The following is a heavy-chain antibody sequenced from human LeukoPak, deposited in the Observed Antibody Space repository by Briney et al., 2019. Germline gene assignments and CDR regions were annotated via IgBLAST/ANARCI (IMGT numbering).Heavy chain of an antibody. J-gene: IGHJ3*02. V-gene: IGHV4-4*07. CDR3: ARVSGIFGVVIMGNFDI. Sequence: PSETLSLTCTVSGGSISSYYWSWIRQPAGKGLEWIGRIYTSGSTNYNPSLKSRVTMSVDTSKNQFSLKLSSVTAADTAVYYCARVSGIFGVVIMGNFDIWGQGTMVTVSS. CDR1: GGSISSYY. D-gene: IGHD3-3*01. CDR2: IYTSGST.